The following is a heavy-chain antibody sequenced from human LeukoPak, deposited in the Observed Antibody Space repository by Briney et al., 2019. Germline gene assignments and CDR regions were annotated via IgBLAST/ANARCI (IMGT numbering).Heavy chain of an antibody. J-gene: IGHJ4*02. Sequence: GGSLRLSCAASGFTFSNYSMNWVRQAPGKGLEWVSSVSNSSSYIYYADSVKGRFTISRDNAKNSLYLQMNSLRAEDTGVYYCAKSPTYYDFWSGRYYFDYWGQGTLVTVSS. V-gene: IGHV3-21*01. CDR3: AKSPTYYDFWSGRYYFDY. CDR1: GFTFSNYS. CDR2: VSNSSSYI. D-gene: IGHD3-3*01.